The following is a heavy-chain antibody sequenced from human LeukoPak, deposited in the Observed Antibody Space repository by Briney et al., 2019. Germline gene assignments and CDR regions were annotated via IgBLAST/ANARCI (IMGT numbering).Heavy chain of an antibody. V-gene: IGHV4-59*08. D-gene: IGHD6-13*01. CDR2: IYYGGST. CDR3: ARLRARIAAAGHFDY. J-gene: IGHJ4*02. Sequence: PSETLSLTCTVSGGSISSYYWSWIRQPPGKGLEWIGYIYYGGSTNYNPYLKSRVNISVDPSKNQFSLQLSSVTAADTAVYYCARLRARIAAAGHFDYWGQGTLVTVSS. CDR1: GGSISSYY.